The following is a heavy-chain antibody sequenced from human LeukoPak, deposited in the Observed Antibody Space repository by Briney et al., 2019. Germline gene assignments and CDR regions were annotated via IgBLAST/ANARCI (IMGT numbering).Heavy chain of an antibody. CDR2: IIPIFGTA. Sequence: GASVKVSCKASGGTFSSYAISWVRQAPGQGLEWMGGIIPIFGTANYAQKFQGRVTITADESTSTAYMELSSLRSEDTAVYYCAMRGYYHDSSGPHFDYWGQGTLVTVSS. CDR3: AMRGYYHDSSGPHFDY. J-gene: IGHJ4*02. CDR1: GGTFSSYA. D-gene: IGHD3-22*01. V-gene: IGHV1-69*13.